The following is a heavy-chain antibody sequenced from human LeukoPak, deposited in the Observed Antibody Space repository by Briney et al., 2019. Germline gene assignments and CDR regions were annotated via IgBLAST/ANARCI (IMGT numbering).Heavy chain of an antibody. CDR3: ARSSGSYYVFDY. V-gene: IGHV4-39*07. Sequence: SETLSLTCTVSGGSISSSSDYWGWIRQPPGKGLEWIGSIYYSGSTYYNPSLKSRVTISVDTSKNQFSLKLSSVTAADTAVYYCARSSGSYYVFDYWGQGTLVTVSS. J-gene: IGHJ4*02. CDR2: IYYSGST. CDR1: GGSISSSSDY. D-gene: IGHD1-26*01.